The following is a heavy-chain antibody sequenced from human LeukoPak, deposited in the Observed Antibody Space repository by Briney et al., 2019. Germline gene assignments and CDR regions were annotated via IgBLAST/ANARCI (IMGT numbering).Heavy chain of an antibody. Sequence: SETLSLTCTDSGGSISSGDYYWSWIRQPPGKGLEWIGYIYYSGSPYYNPSLKSRVTISVDTSKNQFSLKLTSVTAADTAVYYCARDRDREGYCFDYWGQGTLVTVSS. J-gene: IGHJ4*02. V-gene: IGHV4-30-4*01. D-gene: IGHD2-15*01. CDR3: ARDRDREGYCFDY. CDR1: GGSISSGDYY. CDR2: IYYSGSP.